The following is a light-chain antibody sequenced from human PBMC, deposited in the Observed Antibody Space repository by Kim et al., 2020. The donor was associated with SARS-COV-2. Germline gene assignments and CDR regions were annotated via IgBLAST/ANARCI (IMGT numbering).Light chain of an antibody. CDR3: QQYNDYPLT. CDR1: QSLGNW. V-gene: IGKV1-5*01. CDR2: DAS. J-gene: IGKJ4*01. Sequence: ASVGYRVTITCRASQSLGNWLAWYQQKPGKTPNLLIYDASSLESGVPSRFSGSGSATEFTLTISSLQPDDFATYYCQQYNDYPLTFGGGTKVDIK.